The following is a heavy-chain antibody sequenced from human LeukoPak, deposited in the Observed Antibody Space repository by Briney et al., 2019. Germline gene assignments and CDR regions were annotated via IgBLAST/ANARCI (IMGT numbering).Heavy chain of an antibody. CDR3: ARGVYSSGWYPTNYYGMDV. D-gene: IGHD6-19*01. CDR2: TYYRSKWYN. Sequence: SQTLSLTCAISGDSVSSNSAAWNWIRQSPSRGLEWLGRTYYRSKWYNDYAVSVKSRITINPDTSKNQFSLQLNSVTPEDTAVYYCARGVYSSGWYPTNYYGMDVWGQGTTVTVSS. CDR1: GDSVSSNSAA. V-gene: IGHV6-1*01. J-gene: IGHJ6*02.